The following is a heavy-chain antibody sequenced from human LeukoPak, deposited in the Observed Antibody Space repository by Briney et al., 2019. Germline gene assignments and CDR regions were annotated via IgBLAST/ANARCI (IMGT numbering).Heavy chain of an antibody. CDR1: GFTFGDYA. V-gene: IGHV3-49*03. CDR2: IRSKACDGTT. D-gene: IGHD3-22*01. CDR3: TRDTIVSDTSGFYYPLYYYYMDV. J-gene: IGHJ6*03. Sequence: GGSLRLSCTSSGFTFGDYAMSWFRQAPGKGLEWVGVIRSKACDGTTADSASVKGRFTISRDDSKSIAYLQMNSLKAEDTAVYYCTRDTIVSDTSGFYYPLYYYYMDVWGKGTTVTVSS.